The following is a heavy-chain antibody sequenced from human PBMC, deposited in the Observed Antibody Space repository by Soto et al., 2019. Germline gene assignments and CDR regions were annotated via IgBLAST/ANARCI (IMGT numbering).Heavy chain of an antibody. V-gene: IGHV1-58*01. Sequence: ASVKVSCKASGFTFTSSAVQWVRQARGQRLEWIGWIVVGSGNTIYAQKFQERVTITRDMSTTTAYMELSSLRSEDTAVYYCAAVGRVRGYYNGMDVWGQGTTVTVSS. CDR1: GFTFTSSA. J-gene: IGHJ6*02. CDR2: IVVGSGNT. D-gene: IGHD3-22*01. CDR3: AAVGRVRGYYNGMDV.